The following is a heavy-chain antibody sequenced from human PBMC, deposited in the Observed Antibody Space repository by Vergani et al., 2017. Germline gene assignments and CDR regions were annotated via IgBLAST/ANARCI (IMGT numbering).Heavy chain of an antibody. CDR3: ARDSWTSELRGVYWFDT. V-gene: IGHV4-61*02. Sequence: QVQLHESGPGLVKPSQTLSLTCTVSGWSITSGSFYWSWIRQPAGKGLEWIGRIHSSGTTNYNPSLKSRVTLSVETSKNQLSLRMTSVTAADTAVYYCARDSWTSELRGVYWFDTWGQGTLVSVSS. CDR1: GWSITSGSFY. CDR2: IHSSGTT. J-gene: IGHJ5*02. D-gene: IGHD3-10*01.